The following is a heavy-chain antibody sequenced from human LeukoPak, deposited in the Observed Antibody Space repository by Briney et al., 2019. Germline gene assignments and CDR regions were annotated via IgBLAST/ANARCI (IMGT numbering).Heavy chain of an antibody. V-gene: IGHV3-30*18. J-gene: IGHJ4*02. D-gene: IGHD1-20*01. CDR3: AKQAYNWNDVLGY. Sequence: GGSLRLSCVASVFSLFISGTHWVPQAPDRGLGCVALILFDGRNQDYADSVKGRYTISRDTYNNAVSLNINSLRPDDPAIYLCAKQAYNWNDVLGYWGQGTLVTVSS. CDR2: ILFDGRNQ. CDR1: VFSLFISG.